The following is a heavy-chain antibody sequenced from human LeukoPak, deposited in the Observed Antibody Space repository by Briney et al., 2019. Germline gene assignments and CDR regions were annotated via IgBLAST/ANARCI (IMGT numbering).Heavy chain of an antibody. CDR1: GFTFSSYE. Sequence: PGGSLRLSCAASGFTFSSYEMNWVRQAPGKGLEWVSYISSSGSTIYYADSVKGRFTISRDNARNSLYLQMNSLRAEDTALYYCAKDFLERAYGSVSYPTSWGQGTLVTVSS. D-gene: IGHD3-10*01. CDR2: ISSSGSTI. J-gene: IGHJ4*02. V-gene: IGHV3-48*03. CDR3: AKDFLERAYGSVSYPTS.